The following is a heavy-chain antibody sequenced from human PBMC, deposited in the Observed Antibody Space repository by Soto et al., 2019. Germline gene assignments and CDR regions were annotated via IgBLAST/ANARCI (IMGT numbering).Heavy chain of an antibody. CDR1: AFSLKTYW. CDR3: ATGGSGTYYLGALDY. CDR2: IRQYGDET. Sequence: EVQLVESGGGLVLPGGSLRLSCVGSAFSLKTYWMAWVRQAPGKGLECVANIRQYGDETFYVDSVKGRFTISRDNANNSVYLQMDNLRAEDTGVYYCATGGSGTYYLGALDYWGQGIMVIVSS. V-gene: IGHV3-7*01. D-gene: IGHD3-10*01. J-gene: IGHJ4*02.